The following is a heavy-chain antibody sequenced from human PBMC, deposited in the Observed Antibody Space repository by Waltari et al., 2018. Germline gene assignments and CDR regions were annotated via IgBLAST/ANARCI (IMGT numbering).Heavy chain of an antibody. CDR3: ARGVRAVAGTSGWYFDL. CDR2: INHSGSP. CDR1: GGSFSGYY. Sequence: QVQLQQWGAGLLKPSETLSLTCAVYGGSFSGYYWSWIRQPPGKGLEGIGEINHSGSPNYIPSLRSRVTISVDTSKNQFSLKLGSVTAADTAVYYCARGVRAVAGTSGWYFDLWGRGTLVTVSS. V-gene: IGHV4-34*01. J-gene: IGHJ2*01. D-gene: IGHD6-19*01.